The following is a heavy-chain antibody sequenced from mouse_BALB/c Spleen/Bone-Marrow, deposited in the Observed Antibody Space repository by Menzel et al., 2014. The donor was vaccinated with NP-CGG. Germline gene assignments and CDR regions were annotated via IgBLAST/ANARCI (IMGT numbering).Heavy chain of an antibody. CDR2: IDPYTGGT. CDR1: GYAFTSYN. V-gene: IGHV1S135*01. J-gene: IGHJ2*01. CDR3: ARNLGYGYFDY. D-gene: IGHD3-1*01. Sequence: VQLKQSGPELVKPGASVKVSCKASGYAFTSYNMYWVKQSHGKSLEWTGYIDPYTGGTFYNQKFKGKATLTVDKSSSTAYMHLNSLTSEDSAVYYCARNLGYGYFDYWGQGTTLTVSS.